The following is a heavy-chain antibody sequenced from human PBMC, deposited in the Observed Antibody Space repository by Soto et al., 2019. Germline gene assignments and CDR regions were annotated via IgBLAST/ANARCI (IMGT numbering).Heavy chain of an antibody. CDR1: GYTFTSYA. D-gene: IGHD2-15*01. J-gene: IGHJ4*02. V-gene: IGHV1-3*01. Sequence: GASVKVSCKASGYTFTSYAMHWVRQAPGQRLEWMGWINAGNGNTKYSQKFQGRVTITRDTSASTAYMELSSLRSEDTAVYYCARDMEVVAANYFDYWGQGTLVTVSS. CDR2: INAGNGNT. CDR3: ARDMEVVAANYFDY.